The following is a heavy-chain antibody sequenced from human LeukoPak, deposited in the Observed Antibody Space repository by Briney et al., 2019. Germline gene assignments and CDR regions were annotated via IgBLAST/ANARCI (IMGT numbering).Heavy chain of an antibody. D-gene: IGHD4-17*01. CDR1: GFTFSSYA. J-gene: IGHJ6*02. CDR2: ISYDGSNE. Sequence: GGSLRLSCAASGFTFSSYAMHWIRQAPGKGLEWVAVISYDGSNEYYADSVKGRFTISRDNSKNTLYLQMNSLRAEDTAVYYCARGPDYGDYHYYYGMDVWGQGTTVTVSS. V-gene: IGHV3-30-3*01. CDR3: ARGPDYGDYHYYYGMDV.